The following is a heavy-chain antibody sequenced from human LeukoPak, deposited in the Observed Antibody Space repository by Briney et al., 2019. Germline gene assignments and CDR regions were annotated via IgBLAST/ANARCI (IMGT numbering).Heavy chain of an antibody. D-gene: IGHD4-17*01. V-gene: IGHV4-59*08. CDR3: ARSSTTVTTDLGYFQH. Sequence: SETLSLTCTVSGGSISSYYWSWIRQPPGKGLEWIGYIYYSGSTNYNPSLKSRVTISVDTSKNQFSLKLSSVTAADTAVYYCARSSTTVTTDLGYFQHWGQGTLVTVSS. J-gene: IGHJ1*01. CDR1: GGSISSYY. CDR2: IYYSGST.